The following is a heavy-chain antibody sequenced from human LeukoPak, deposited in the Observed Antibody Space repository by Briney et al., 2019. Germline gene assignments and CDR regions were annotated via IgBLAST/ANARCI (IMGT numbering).Heavy chain of an antibody. Sequence: SETLSLTCTVSGGSISSYYWSWIRQPAGKGLEWIGRIYTSGSTNYNPSLKSRVTMSVDTSKNQFSLKLSSVTAADTAVYYCARDNVILTGYYKGYYYYGMDVWGQGTTVTVSS. D-gene: IGHD3-9*01. CDR3: ARDNVILTGYYKGYYYYGMDV. CDR1: GGSISSYY. CDR2: IYTSGST. J-gene: IGHJ6*02. V-gene: IGHV4-4*07.